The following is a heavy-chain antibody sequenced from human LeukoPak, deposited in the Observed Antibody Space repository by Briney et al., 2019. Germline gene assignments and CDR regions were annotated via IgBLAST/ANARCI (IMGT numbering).Heavy chain of an antibody. J-gene: IGHJ4*02. Sequence: GGSLRLSCAVSGFTFSNFWMSWVRQAPGRGLEWVANIHPEGNEKYHVESVKGRFTISRDNTKDLLFLQMNGLRVEDTAVYYCARGRLVGATEWGQGTLVTVSS. CDR2: IHPEGNEK. D-gene: IGHD1-26*01. V-gene: IGHV3-7*01. CDR1: GFTFSNFW. CDR3: ARGRLVGATE.